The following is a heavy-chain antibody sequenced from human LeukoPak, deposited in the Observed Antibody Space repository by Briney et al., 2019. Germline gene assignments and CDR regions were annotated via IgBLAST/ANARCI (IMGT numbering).Heavy chain of an antibody. CDR1: RDTVSSNNGA. CDR3: ASDVATSGRYTFDY. CDR2: TYYRSNWYN. D-gene: IGHD6-19*01. Sequence: SQTLSVTCALSRDTVSSNNGAWNSIRQSPSIGIEWLGRTYYRSNWYNDYAVSMRCRMTINADTSKNQFSLQLNSVTPKDTAIYYCASDVATSGRYTFDYCVQGTLVTVSS. V-gene: IGHV6-1*01. J-gene: IGHJ4*02.